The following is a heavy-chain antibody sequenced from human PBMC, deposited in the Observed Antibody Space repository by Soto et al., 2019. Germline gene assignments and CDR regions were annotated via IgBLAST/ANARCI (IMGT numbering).Heavy chain of an antibody. J-gene: IGHJ2*01. Sequence: EVQLVQSGAEVKKPGESLKISCKGSGYSYTSYWIGWVRQMPGKGLEWMGIIYPGDSDTRYSPSFQGQVTISADKSISTASLQWSSLKASDTAMYYCARRYWGDGNYWYFDLWGRGTLVTVSS. CDR3: ARRYWGDGNYWYFDL. CDR2: IYPGDSDT. CDR1: GYSYTSYW. D-gene: IGHD3-10*01. V-gene: IGHV5-51*01.